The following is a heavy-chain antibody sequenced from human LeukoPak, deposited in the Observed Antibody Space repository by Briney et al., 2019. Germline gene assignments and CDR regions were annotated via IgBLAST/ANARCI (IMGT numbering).Heavy chain of an antibody. V-gene: IGHV3-30-3*01. J-gene: IGHJ4*02. CDR1: GFTFSSYA. D-gene: IGHD3-10*01. CDR2: ISYDGSNK. CDR3: ARDMDRVGAYFDY. Sequence: GGSLRLSWAAAGFTFSSYAMHWVRQAPGKGLEWVAVISYDGSNKYYADSVKGRFTISRNNSKNTLYLQMNSLRAEDTAVYYCARDMDRVGAYFDYWGQGTLVTVSS.